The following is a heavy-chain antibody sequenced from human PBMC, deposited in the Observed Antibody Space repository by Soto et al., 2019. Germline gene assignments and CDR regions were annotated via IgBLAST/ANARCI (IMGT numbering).Heavy chain of an antibody. V-gene: IGHV3-74*01. CDR3: ARDMGGGGGY. J-gene: IGHJ4*02. D-gene: IGHD3-16*01. CDR2: INEDGSTI. CDR1: GFTFSSYW. Sequence: EVQLVESGGGLVQPGGSLRLSCAASGFTFSSYWMHWVRQAPGKGLVWVSCINEDGSTINYADSVKGRFTISRDNAKNTLKREMNSLRAEDRAVYYGARDMGGGGGYWGQGTLVTVSS.